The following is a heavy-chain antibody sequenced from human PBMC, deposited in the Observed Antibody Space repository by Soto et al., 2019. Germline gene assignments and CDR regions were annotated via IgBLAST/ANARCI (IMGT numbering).Heavy chain of an antibody. Sequence: SETLSLTCTVSGGSITRNNHFWGWIRQSPGKGLEWIGSIQYGGTTNYNPSLKSRVIMSAETSKNQFSLMMNSVTAADTVVYYCARLGSSGWYQGSYFDYWGQGTLVTVSS. CDR3: ARLGSSGWYQGSYFDY. D-gene: IGHD6-19*01. CDR2: IQYGGTT. J-gene: IGHJ4*02. CDR1: GGSITRNNHF. V-gene: IGHV4-39*01.